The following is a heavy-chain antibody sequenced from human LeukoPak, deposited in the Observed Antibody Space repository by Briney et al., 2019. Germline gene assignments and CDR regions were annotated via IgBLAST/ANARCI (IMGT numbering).Heavy chain of an antibody. V-gene: IGHV4-4*02. CDR2: IYHSGST. J-gene: IGHJ1*01. Sequence: SGTLSLTCAVSGGSISSSNWWSWVRQPPGKGLEWIGEIYHSGSTNYNPSLKSRVTISVDKSKNQFSLKLSSVTAADTAVYYCARGRGVTTPHGARRKYFQHWGQGTLVTVSS. CDR1: GGSISSSNW. D-gene: IGHD4-17*01. CDR3: ARGRGVTTPHGARRKYFQH.